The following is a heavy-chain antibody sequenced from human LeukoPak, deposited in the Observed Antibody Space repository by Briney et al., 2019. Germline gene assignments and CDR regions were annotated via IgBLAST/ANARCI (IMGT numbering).Heavy chain of an antibody. V-gene: IGHV4-34*01. Sequence: PSETLSLTCAVYGGSFSGYYWSWIRQPPGKGLEWIGEINHSGSTNYSPSLKSRVTISVDTSKNQFSLKLSSVTAADTAVYYCARGAIAAAGTDDVLGPSFDYWGQGTLVTVSS. CDR2: INHSGST. D-gene: IGHD6-13*01. J-gene: IGHJ4*02. CDR3: ARGAIAAAGTDDVLGPSFDY. CDR1: GGSFSGYY.